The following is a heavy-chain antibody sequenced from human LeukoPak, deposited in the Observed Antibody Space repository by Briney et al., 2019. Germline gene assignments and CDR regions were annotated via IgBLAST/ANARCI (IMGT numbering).Heavy chain of an antibody. CDR3: AKDLLSGYIDY. CDR1: GFALSSYA. Sequence: PGGSLRLSCAASGFALSSYAMSWVRQAPGKGLEWVSATSSSDAGTYHAESVRGRFTISRDNSKNTLYLQMNSLRADDAAVYYCAKDLLSGYIDYWGQGTLVTVPS. CDR2: TSSSDAGT. J-gene: IGHJ4*02. D-gene: IGHD3-22*01. V-gene: IGHV3-23*01.